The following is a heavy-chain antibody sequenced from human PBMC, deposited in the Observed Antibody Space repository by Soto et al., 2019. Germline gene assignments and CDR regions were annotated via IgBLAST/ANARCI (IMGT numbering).Heavy chain of an antibody. D-gene: IGHD3-3*01. CDR3: ARADSYYFDY. V-gene: IGHV6-1*01. Sequence: SQTLSLTCVISGDSVSSNSVTWNWIRQSPSRGLEWLGRTYYRSKWYNDYVVSVKSRITINPDTSKNQFSLQLISVTPEDTAVYYCARADSYYFDYWGQGTLVTVSS. J-gene: IGHJ4*02. CDR2: TYYRSKWYN. CDR1: GDSVSSNSVT.